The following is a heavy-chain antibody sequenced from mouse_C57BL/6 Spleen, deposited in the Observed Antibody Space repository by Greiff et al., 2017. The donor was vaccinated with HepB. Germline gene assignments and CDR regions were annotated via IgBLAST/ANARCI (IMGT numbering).Heavy chain of an antibody. V-gene: IGHV5-9-1*02. D-gene: IGHD2-3*01. CDR2: ISSGGDYI. CDR1: GFTFSSYA. Sequence: EVMLVESGEGLVKPGGSLKLSCAASGFTFSSYAMSWVRQTPEKRLEWVAYISSGGDYIYYADTVKGRFTISRDNARNTLYLQMSSLKSEDTAMYYCTREKGLYDGYYYFDYWGQGTTLTVSS. J-gene: IGHJ2*01. CDR3: TREKGLYDGYYYFDY.